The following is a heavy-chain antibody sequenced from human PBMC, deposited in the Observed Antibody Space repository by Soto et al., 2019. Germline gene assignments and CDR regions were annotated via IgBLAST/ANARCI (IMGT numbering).Heavy chain of an antibody. CDR1: GGTFSSYA. CDR2: IIPIFGTA. V-gene: IGHV1-69*01. CDR3: ALGPLRYCSGGSCYHFDY. Sequence: QVQLVQSGAEVKKPGSSVKVSCKASGGTFSSYAISWVRQAPGQGLEWMGGIIPIFGTANYAQKFQGRVTNHADESTSTAYMELSSLGSEDTAVYYRALGPLRYCSGGSCYHFDYWGQGTLVTVSS. J-gene: IGHJ4*02. D-gene: IGHD2-15*01.